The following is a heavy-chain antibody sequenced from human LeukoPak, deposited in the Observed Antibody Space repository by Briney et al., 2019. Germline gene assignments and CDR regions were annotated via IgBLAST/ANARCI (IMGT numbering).Heavy chain of an antibody. CDR3: AKGVRSGTYYNCFDP. D-gene: IGHD1-26*01. CDR2: ISGGGDNT. CDR1: GFTLDDSA. Sequence: GGSLRLSCVASGFTLDDSALHWVRQAPGKGLEWISLISGGGDNTYYADSVKGRFTISRDTSTNSLYLQMSSLRAEDTAFYYCAKGVRSGTYYNCFDPWGQGTLVTVSS. J-gene: IGHJ5*02. V-gene: IGHV3-43*02.